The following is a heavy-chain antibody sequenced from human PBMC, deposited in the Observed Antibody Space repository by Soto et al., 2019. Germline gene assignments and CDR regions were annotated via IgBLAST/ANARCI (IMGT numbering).Heavy chain of an antibody. CDR1: GYTFTNYY. CDR3: AGVTNMVRGIFDY. J-gene: IGHJ4*02. CDR2: INPSGGST. D-gene: IGHD3-10*01. V-gene: IGHV1-46*03. Sequence: ASVKVSCKASGYTFTNYYIHWVRQAPGQGLEWMGIINPSGGSTTYAQEFQGRVTMTRDTSTSTVSMELSSLRSEDTAVYYCAGVTNMVRGIFDYWGQGTLVTVSS.